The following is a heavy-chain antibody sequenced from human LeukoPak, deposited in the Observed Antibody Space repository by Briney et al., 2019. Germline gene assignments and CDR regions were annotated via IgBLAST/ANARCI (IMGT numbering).Heavy chain of an antibody. V-gene: IGHV4-59*12. J-gene: IGHJ4*02. D-gene: IGHD3-22*01. Sequence: SETLSLTCTVSGDSISGYYWSWIRQPPGKGLEWIGYIFYSGNTNYNPSLTSRVTISVDRSKNQFSLKLNSVTAADTAVYYCARFATDYYDSSGCLDYWGQGTLVTVSS. CDR2: IFYSGNT. CDR3: ARFATDYYDSSGCLDY. CDR1: GDSISGYY.